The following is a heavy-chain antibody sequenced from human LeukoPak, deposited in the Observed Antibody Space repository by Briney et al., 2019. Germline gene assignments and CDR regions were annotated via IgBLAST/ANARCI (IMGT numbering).Heavy chain of an antibody. CDR2: IYYSGST. CDR3: ARGKRYSSGYFDY. CDR1: GGSISSYY. V-gene: IGHV4-59*01. D-gene: IGHD6-19*01. J-gene: IGHJ4*02. Sequence: SETLSLTCTVSGGSISSYYWSWIRQPPGKGLEWIGYIYYSGSTNHNPSLKSRVTISVDTSKNQFSLKLSSVTAADTAVYYCARGKRYSSGYFDYWGQGTLVTVSS.